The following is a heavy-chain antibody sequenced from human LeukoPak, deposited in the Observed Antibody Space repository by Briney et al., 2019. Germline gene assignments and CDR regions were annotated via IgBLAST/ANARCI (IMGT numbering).Heavy chain of an antibody. CDR1: GGSISNYY. Sequence: PSETLSLTCTVSGGSISNYYWSWIRQPAGKGLEWIGRIYSLGSTNYNPSLKSRVTMSVDTSKNQFSLKLSSVTAADTAMYYCARASLLEWLFLGDAFDIWGQGTMVTVSS. CDR3: ARASLLEWLFLGDAFDI. D-gene: IGHD3-3*01. CDR2: IYSLGST. J-gene: IGHJ3*02. V-gene: IGHV4-4*07.